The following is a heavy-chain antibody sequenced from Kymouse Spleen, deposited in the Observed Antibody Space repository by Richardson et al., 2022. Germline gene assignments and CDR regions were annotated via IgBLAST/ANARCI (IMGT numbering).Heavy chain of an antibody. CDR2: INSDGSST. Sequence: EVQLVESGGGLVQPGGSLRLSCAASGFTFSSYWMHWVRQAPGKGLVWVSRINSDGSSTSYADSVKGRFTISRDNAKNTLYLQMNSLRAEDTAVYYCAGNWNYENWFDPWGQGTLVTVSS. V-gene: IGHV3-74*01. J-gene: IGHJ5*02. D-gene: IGHD1-7*01. CDR3: AGNWNYENWFDP. CDR1: GFTFSSYW.